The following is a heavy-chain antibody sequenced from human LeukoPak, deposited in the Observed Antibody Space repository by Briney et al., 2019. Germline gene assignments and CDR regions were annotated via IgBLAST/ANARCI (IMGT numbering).Heavy chain of an antibody. V-gene: IGHV3-48*02. Sequence: GGCLRLSCAASGFTFSSYSMNWVRPAPGKGREWVSYIISSSSTINYPDSVKGPLTLSRTAAKNSWYLQMNSLRDEDTVVYDCATDFTPFPNRLWFGEVLGVCLDYWGQGTVVSVS. D-gene: IGHD3-10*01. CDR2: IISSSSTI. J-gene: IGHJ4*02. CDR1: GFTFSSYS. CDR3: ATDFTPFPNRLWFGEVLGVCLDY.